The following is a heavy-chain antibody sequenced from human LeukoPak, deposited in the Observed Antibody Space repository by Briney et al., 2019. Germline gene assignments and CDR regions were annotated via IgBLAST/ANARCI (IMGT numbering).Heavy chain of an antibody. V-gene: IGHV4-39*07. D-gene: IGHD1-1*01. CDR1: GDSISSGPYF. CDR2: VYSDGTI. Sequence: PSETLSLVCSVSGDSISSGPYFCGWIRQAPGKWLEWIASVYSDGTIHYNPSLKSRVTISVATSKNQFYLKVNSVTAADTAVYYCARDCRDNRSWFNPWGRGTLVTVSS. J-gene: IGHJ5*02. CDR3: ARDCRDNRSWFNP.